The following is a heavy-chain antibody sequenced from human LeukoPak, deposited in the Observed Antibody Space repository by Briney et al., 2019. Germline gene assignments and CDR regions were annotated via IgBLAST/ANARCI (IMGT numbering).Heavy chain of an antibody. CDR2: ISGSGGST. J-gene: IGHJ6*03. Sequence: GGSLRLSCAASGFTFSSCAMSWVRQAPGKGLEWVSAISGSGGSTYYADSVKGRFTISRDNSKNTLYLQMNSLRAEDTAVYYCAKVRRFLEWLSARDYYYYMDVWGKGTTVTVSS. V-gene: IGHV3-23*01. CDR1: GFTFSSCA. D-gene: IGHD3-3*01. CDR3: AKVRRFLEWLSARDYYYYMDV.